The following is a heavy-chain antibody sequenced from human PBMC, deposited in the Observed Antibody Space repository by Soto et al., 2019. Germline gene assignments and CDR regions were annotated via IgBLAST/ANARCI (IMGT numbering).Heavy chain of an antibody. D-gene: IGHD2-15*01. V-gene: IGHV3-21*01. CDR3: ARDGGGGRVVAVVVHYGMDV. J-gene: IGHJ6*02. Sequence: GGSLRLSCAASGFTFSSYSMNWVRQAPGKGLEWVSSISSSSSYIYYADSVKGRFTISRDNAKNSLYLQMNSLRAEDTAVYYCARDGGGGRVVAVVVHYGMDVWGQGTTVTVSS. CDR2: ISSSSSYI. CDR1: GFTFSSYS.